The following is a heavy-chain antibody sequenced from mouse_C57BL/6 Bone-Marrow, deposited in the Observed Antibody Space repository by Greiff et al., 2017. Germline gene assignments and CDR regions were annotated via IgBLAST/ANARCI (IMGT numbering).Heavy chain of an antibody. CDR3: AKRRYGYGWFAY. J-gene: IGHJ3*01. Sequence: VQLQQSGAELARPGASVKLSCKASGYTFTSYGISWVKQRTGQGLEWIGEIYPRSGNTYYNEKFKGKATLTADKSSSTAYMELRSLTSEDSAVYFCAKRRYGYGWFAYWGQGTLVTVSA. D-gene: IGHD2-2*01. CDR1: GYTFTSYG. V-gene: IGHV1-81*01. CDR2: IYPRSGNT.